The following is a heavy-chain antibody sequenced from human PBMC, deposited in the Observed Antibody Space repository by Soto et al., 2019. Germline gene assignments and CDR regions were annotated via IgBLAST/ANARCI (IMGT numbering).Heavy chain of an antibody. CDR3: ARAREAYSSGAFDV. D-gene: IGHD6-25*01. V-gene: IGHV3-21*06. CDR2: ISYSSYYI. Sequence: GGSLRLSFAASGFTFSTYSMYWVRQTPGKGLEWVSSISYSSYYIYYADSMKGRFTISRDDARNSVYLQMSSLRAEDTAVYSCARAREAYSSGAFDVWGQGTTVTVSS. J-gene: IGHJ3*01. CDR1: GFTFSTYS.